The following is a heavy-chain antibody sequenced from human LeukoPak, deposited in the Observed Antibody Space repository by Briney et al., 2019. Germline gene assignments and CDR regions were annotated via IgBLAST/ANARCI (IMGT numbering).Heavy chain of an antibody. CDR2: INNSGGST. CDR3: AKLSRAPGEEQGDY. D-gene: IGHD1-26*01. CDR1: GFTFSSYA. J-gene: IGHJ4*02. Sequence: GGSLRLSCAASGFTFSSYAMSWVRQAPGKRLEWVSSINNSGGSTYYAASVKGGFTISRDNSKNTLYLQMNSLRAEDTAVYYCAKLSRAPGEEQGDYWGQGTLVTVSS. V-gene: IGHV3-23*01.